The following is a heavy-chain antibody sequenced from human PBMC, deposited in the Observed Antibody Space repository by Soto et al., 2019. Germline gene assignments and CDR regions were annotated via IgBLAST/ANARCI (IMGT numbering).Heavy chain of an antibody. Sequence: EVQLVESGGGLVKPGGSLRLSCAASGFTFSSYSMNWVRQAPGKGLEWVSSISSSSSYIYYADSVKGRCTISRDNAKNARYQQMNSLRAEDTAGYYCARDRVAAAGGPVDYWGQGTLVTVSS. CDR3: ARDRVAAAGGPVDY. J-gene: IGHJ4*02. V-gene: IGHV3-21*01. D-gene: IGHD6-13*01. CDR2: ISSSSSYI. CDR1: GFTFSSYS.